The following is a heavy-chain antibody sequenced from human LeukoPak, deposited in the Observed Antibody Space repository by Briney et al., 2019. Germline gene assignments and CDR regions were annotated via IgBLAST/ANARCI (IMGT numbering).Heavy chain of an antibody. J-gene: IGHJ5*02. CDR3: ARSYYYGSGSYLWFDP. CDR1: GGTFSSYT. D-gene: IGHD3-10*01. V-gene: IGHV1-69*01. CDR2: IIPIFGTA. Sequence: SVKVSCKASGGTFSSYTISWVRQAPGQGLEWMGGIIPIFGTANYAQKFQGRVTITADESTSTAYMELSSLRSEDTAVYYCARSYYYGSGSYLWFDPWGQGTLVTVSS.